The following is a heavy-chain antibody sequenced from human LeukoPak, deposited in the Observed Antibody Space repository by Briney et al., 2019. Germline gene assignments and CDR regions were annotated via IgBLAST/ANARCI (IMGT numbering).Heavy chain of an antibody. CDR2: MNPNSGNT. J-gene: IGHJ6*03. CDR1: GYTFTSYD. D-gene: IGHD6-19*01. V-gene: IGHV1-8*03. CDR3: ARDGVGIAVAGTISYYYYYMDV. Sequence: ASVKVSCKASGYTFTSYDINWVRQATGQGLEWMGWMNPNSGNTGYAQKFQGRVTITRNTSISTAYMELSSLRSEDTAVYYCARDGVGIAVAGTISYYYYYMDVWGKGTTVTVSS.